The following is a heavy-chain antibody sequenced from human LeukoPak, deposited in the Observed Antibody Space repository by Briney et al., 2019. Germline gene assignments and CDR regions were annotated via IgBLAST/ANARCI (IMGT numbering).Heavy chain of an antibody. J-gene: IGHJ4*02. D-gene: IGHD6-19*01. CDR3: ARDREKQWLAFDY. Sequence: GGSLRLSCIASKFTFGDYWMSWVRQAPGKGLEWVAIIKQDGSERYYVDSVKGRFTISRDNAKNSLYLQVNSLRAEDTAVYYCARDREKQWLAFDYWGQGTLVTVSS. V-gene: IGHV3-7*01. CDR2: IKQDGSER. CDR1: KFTFGDYW.